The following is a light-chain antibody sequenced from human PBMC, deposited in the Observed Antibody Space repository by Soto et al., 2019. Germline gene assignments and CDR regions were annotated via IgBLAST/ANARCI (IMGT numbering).Light chain of an antibody. Sequence: EIVLTQSPATLSVSPGERATLSCRASQSVSSNLAWYQQKPGQAPRLLIYGASTRATGIPARFSGSGSRTELTLTISRLQSEDFAVYYCKQYNNWPPKTFGQGTKVDIK. V-gene: IGKV3-15*01. CDR3: KQYNNWPPKT. J-gene: IGKJ1*01. CDR2: GAS. CDR1: QSVSSN.